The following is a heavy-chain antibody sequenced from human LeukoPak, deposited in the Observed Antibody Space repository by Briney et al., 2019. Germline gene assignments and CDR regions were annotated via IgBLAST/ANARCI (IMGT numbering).Heavy chain of an antibody. J-gene: IGHJ4*02. CDR1: GFSFSNYW. Sequence: PGGSLRLSCEASGFSFSNYWMAWVRQAPGKGLVWVSRINTDGSMITHADSVKGRFTISRDNAKNTLYLQMNSLRAEDTAVYYCARDKDWGFGDYWGQGILVTVSS. CDR2: INTDGSMI. D-gene: IGHD7-27*01. V-gene: IGHV3-74*01. CDR3: ARDKDWGFGDY.